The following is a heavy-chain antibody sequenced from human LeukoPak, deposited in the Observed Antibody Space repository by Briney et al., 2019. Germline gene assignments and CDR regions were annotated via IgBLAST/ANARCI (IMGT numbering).Heavy chain of an antibody. CDR1: GFTFSSYA. J-gene: IGHJ4*02. D-gene: IGHD6-19*01. CDR2: ISYDGSNK. V-gene: IGHV3-30-3*01. CDR3: ARGGSGWYESFDY. Sequence: GRSLRLSCAASGFTFSSYAMHWVRQAPGKGLEWVAVISYDGSNKYYADSVKGRFTISRDNSKNTLYLQMNSLRAEDTAVYYCARGGSGWYESFDYWGQGTLVTVSS.